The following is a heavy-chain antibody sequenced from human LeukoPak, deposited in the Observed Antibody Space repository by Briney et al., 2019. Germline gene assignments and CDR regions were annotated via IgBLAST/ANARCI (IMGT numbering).Heavy chain of an antibody. CDR3: ARGHVPDY. CDR1: GFMFSSSE. Sequence: AGGSLRLSCAASGFMFSSSEMTWVRQGPGMGLEWVSYISSSGSTTYYADSVKGRFTISRDNAKNSLYLQMNSLRAEDTAVYYCARGHVPDYWGQGTLVIVSS. J-gene: IGHJ4*02. V-gene: IGHV3-48*03. CDR2: ISSSGSTT.